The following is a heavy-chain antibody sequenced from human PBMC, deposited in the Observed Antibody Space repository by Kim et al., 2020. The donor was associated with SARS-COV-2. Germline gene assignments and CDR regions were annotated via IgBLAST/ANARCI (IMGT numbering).Heavy chain of an antibody. Sequence: GGSLRLSCAASGFSFSNYAMFWVRQAPGKGLEWVALISYDGTNKDYADSVKGRFTISRDNSKSTLYLQMNSLRLADTAVYFCARKPTTSSWSYYFEYWGQGPLVTVSS. CDR2: ISYDGTNK. CDR1: GFSFSNYA. D-gene: IGHD6-13*01. J-gene: IGHJ4*01. CDR3: ARKPTTSSWSYYFEY. V-gene: IGHV3-30*04.